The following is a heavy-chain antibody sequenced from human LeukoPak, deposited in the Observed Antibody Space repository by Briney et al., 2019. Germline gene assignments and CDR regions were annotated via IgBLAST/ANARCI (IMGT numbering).Heavy chain of an antibody. D-gene: IGHD1-1*01. CDR1: GFAFCSEA. J-gene: IGHJ4*02. V-gene: IGHV3-23*01. CDR2: ISPGGGTT. CDR3: AKSRSGSANWALQIFDN. Sequence: GGSLRLSCAVSGFAFCSEAMSWVRQSPARGLEWVASISPGGGTTYYADYVKGRFTISRDNSKNSLFVQMNSLRAEDTAVYFCAKSRSGSANWALQIFDNWGQGTLVTVSS.